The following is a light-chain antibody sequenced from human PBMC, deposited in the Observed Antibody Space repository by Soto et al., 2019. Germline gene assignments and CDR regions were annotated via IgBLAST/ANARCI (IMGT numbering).Light chain of an antibody. V-gene: IGKV1-5*03. CDR3: QLYNSYLWR. CDR1: QSIGSW. CDR2: KAS. Sequence: DIQMTQSPSTLSASVGDRVAITCRASQSIGSWVAWYQQKPGKAPKVLISKASTLESGVPARFSGGGSGTEFTLTISSLQPDDVATYYCQLYNSYLWRFGQGTKV. J-gene: IGKJ1*01.